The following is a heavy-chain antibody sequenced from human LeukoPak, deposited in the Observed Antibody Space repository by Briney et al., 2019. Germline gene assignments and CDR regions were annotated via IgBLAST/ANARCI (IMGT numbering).Heavy chain of an antibody. V-gene: IGHV4-30-2*01. J-gene: IGHJ4*02. CDR2: IYHSGST. CDR1: GGSISSGGYS. Sequence: SQTLSLTCAVSGGSISSGGYSWSWIRQPPGKGLEWIGYIYHSGSTYYNPSLKSRVTISVDKSKNQFSLKLSSVTAADAAVYYCARAREEYYFDYWGQGTLVTVSS. CDR3: ARAREEYYFDY. D-gene: IGHD6-6*01.